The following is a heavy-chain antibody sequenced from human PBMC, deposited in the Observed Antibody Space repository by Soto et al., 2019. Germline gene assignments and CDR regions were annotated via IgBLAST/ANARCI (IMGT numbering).Heavy chain of an antibody. CDR2: IDPSDSYT. Sequence: GESLKISCKGSGYSFTSFWISWVRQMPGKGLEWMVRIDPSDSYTNYSPSFQGHVTISADKSISTAYLQWSSLKASDTAMYYCARHVSFDPGYSSSWYYYGMEVWGQGNTVTVAS. J-gene: IGHJ6*02. CDR1: GYSFTSFW. D-gene: IGHD6-13*01. V-gene: IGHV5-10-1*01. CDR3: ARHVSFDPGYSSSWYYYGMEV.